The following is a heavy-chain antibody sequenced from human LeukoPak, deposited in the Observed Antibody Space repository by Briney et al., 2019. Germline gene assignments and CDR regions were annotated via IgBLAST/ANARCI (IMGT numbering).Heavy chain of an antibody. CDR2: IYWNDDK. CDR3: AHSPPGIVVVPAALNWFDP. V-gene: IGHV2-5*01. D-gene: IGHD2-2*01. J-gene: IGHJ5*02. Sequence: SGPTLVKPTQTLTLTCTFSGFSLGTSGVGVGWIRQPPGKALEWLALIYWNDDKRYSPSLKSRLTITKDTSKNQVVLTMTNMDPVDTATYYCAHSPPGIVVVPAALNWFDPWGQGTLVTVSS. CDR1: GFSLGTSGVG.